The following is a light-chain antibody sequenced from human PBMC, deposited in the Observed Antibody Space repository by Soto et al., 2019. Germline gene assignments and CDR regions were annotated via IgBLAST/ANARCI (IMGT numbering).Light chain of an antibody. Sequence: QTVVTQEPSFSVSPGGTVTLTCGLSSGSVSTRYYPSWYQQAPGQPPRTLVYGTDTRSSGVPDRFSGSILGNKAALSITGAQADDEADYYCVLYMGSGVWVFGGGTQLTVL. CDR3: VLYMGSGVWV. CDR2: GTD. V-gene: IGLV8-61*01. CDR1: SGSVSTRYY. J-gene: IGLJ3*02.